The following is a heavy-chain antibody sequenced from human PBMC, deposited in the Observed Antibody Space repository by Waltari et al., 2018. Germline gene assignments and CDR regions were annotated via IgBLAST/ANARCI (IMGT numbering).Heavy chain of an antibody. CDR1: GFTFSSYS. CDR2: ISSSGSYI. CDR3: ARDGMVVAGTNY. J-gene: IGHJ4*02. V-gene: IGHV3-21*01. D-gene: IGHD6-19*01. Sequence: EVQLVESGGGLVKPGGSLRLSCAASGFTFSSYSMNWVRQAPGKGLEWVSSISSSGSYIYYADSVRGRVTISRDNAKNSLYLQMNSLRAEYTAVYYCARDGMVVAGTNYWGQGTLVTVSS.